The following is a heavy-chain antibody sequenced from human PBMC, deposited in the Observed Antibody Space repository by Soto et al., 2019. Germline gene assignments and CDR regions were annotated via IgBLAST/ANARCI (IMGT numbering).Heavy chain of an antibody. Sequence: QGQLVQSGAEVKKPGSSVKVSCKASGGTFSSYAISWVRQAPGQGLEWMGGIIPIFGTANYAQKFQGRVTITADESTSTAYMELSSLRSEDTAVYYCAIEVGNPTGDYYYGMDVWGQGTTVTVSS. CDR2: IIPIFGTA. D-gene: IGHD1-26*01. V-gene: IGHV1-69*01. J-gene: IGHJ6*02. CDR3: AIEVGNPTGDYYYGMDV. CDR1: GGTFSSYA.